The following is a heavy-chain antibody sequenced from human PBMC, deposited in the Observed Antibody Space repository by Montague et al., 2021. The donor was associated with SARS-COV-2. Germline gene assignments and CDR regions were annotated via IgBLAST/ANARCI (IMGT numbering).Heavy chain of an antibody. D-gene: IGHD2-15*01. J-gene: IGHJ4*02. CDR3: ASPGGYCTGGSCYYVY. Sequence: SETLSLTCAVYGGSFSNYYWSWIRQPPGKGLKWIGYIYYSGSTNYNPSLKSRVTISIDTSKNQFSLELSSVTAADMAVYYCASPGGYCTGGSCYYVYWGQGTLVTVSS. CDR1: GGSFSNYY. V-gene: IGHV4-59*01. CDR2: IYYSGST.